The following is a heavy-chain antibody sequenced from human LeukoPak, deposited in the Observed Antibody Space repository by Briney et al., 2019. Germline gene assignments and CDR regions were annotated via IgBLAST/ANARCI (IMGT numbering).Heavy chain of an antibody. D-gene: IGHD1-26*01. V-gene: IGHV3-7*01. Sequence: PGGSLRLSCAVSAFTFRNTWMAWVRRTPGGGLEWVVNINQDGSTKHYVDSVKGRFTISRDNAKNSLYLQMNSLRAEDTAIYYCARDQTGSLDYWGQGSLVTVSS. CDR2: INQDGSTK. J-gene: IGHJ4*02. CDR3: ARDQTGSLDY. CDR1: AFTFRNTW.